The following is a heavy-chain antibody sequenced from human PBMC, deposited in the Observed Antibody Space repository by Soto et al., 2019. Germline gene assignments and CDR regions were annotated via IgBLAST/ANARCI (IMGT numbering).Heavy chain of an antibody. CDR2: IWYDGSNK. J-gene: IGHJ3*02. CDR3: ARAMGDHDAFNI. CDR1: GFTFSSYG. Sequence: QVQLVESGGGVVQPGRSLRLSCAASGFTFSSYGMHWVRQAPGKGLEWLAVIWYDGSNKYYADSVKGRFTISRDNSKNRLYLEMNSLRAENMDVYYCARAMGDHDAFNIWGQGTMVTVSP. V-gene: IGHV3-33*01. D-gene: IGHD2-21*02.